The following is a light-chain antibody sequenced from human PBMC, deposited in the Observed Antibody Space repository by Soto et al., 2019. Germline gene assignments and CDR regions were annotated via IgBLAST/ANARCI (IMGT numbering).Light chain of an antibody. CDR3: QQYDLRPPT. CDR1: QSVRTN. V-gene: IGKV3-15*01. J-gene: IGKJ1*01. CDR2: GAS. Sequence: VMTQSAAILYVYRGEKGSLSCRASQSVRTNLAWFQQKPGQTPRLLFNGASTRATGITGRFPGSGSGTEFIPTISSLQSEDLAVYYCQQYDLRPPTFGRGTKVDIK.